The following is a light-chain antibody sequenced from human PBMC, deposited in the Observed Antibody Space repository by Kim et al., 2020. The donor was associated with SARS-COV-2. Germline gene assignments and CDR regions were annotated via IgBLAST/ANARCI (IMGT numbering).Light chain of an antibody. CDR1: SGYSNYE. Sequence: WTLGSGYSNYEVDWYQQGPGKGPRFVMRVGTGGIVGSKGDGIPDRFSVLGSGLNRYLTIKNIQEEDESDYHCGADHGSGSNFVVVFGGGTQLTVL. V-gene: IGLV9-49*01. J-gene: IGLJ2*01. CDR2: VGTGGIVG. CDR3: GADHGSGSNFVVV.